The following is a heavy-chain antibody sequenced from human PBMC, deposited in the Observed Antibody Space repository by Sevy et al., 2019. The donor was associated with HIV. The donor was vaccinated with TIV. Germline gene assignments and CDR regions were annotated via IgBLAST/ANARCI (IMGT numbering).Heavy chain of an antibody. V-gene: IGHV3-20*04. CDR2: IIWNGGSK. CDR3: AREKSCGGACYHFDY. D-gene: IGHD2-21*02. CDR1: GFTFDDYG. J-gene: IGHJ4*02. Sequence: GSLRLSCVASGFTFDDYGMSWVRQVPGKGLEWVSSIIWNGGSKTYADSVKGRFIISRDNGKNSLYLQMNSLRAEDTALYFCAREKSCGGACYHFDYWGQGTLVTVSS.